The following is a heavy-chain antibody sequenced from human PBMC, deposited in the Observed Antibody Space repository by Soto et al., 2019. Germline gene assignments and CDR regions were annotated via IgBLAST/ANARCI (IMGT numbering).Heavy chain of an antibody. D-gene: IGHD5-18*01. V-gene: IGHV1-69*02. Sequence: QVQLVQSEAEVKRPGSSVKVSCKASGGTFSTYTINWVRQAPGQGLEWMGRIIPMLGIANYAQKFQGRVTITEEQASTTAYMELSSLRSEDTAVYYCAVLLTSMVFDYWGQGTLVTVSS. CDR3: AVLLTSMVFDY. J-gene: IGHJ4*02. CDR1: GGTFSTYT. CDR2: IIPMLGIA.